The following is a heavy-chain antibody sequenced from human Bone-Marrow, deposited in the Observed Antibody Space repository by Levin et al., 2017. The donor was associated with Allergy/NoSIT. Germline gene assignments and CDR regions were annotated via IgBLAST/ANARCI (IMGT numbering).Heavy chain of an antibody. CDR1: GYSFANYE. J-gene: IGHJ6*02. Sequence: ASVKVSCKASGYSFANYEINWVRQVPGQGPEWLGWINPKLGNTGYAQNLQVRISMTRNISINTAYLELSSLRFEDTALYYCARAGGSGPIGHYYGMDVWGQGTTVAVSS. CDR3: ARAGGSGPIGHYYGMDV. D-gene: IGHD3-10*01. CDR2: INPKLGNT. V-gene: IGHV1-8*01.